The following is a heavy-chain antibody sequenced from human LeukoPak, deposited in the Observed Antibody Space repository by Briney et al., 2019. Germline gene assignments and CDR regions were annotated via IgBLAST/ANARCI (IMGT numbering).Heavy chain of an antibody. D-gene: IGHD3-16*01. J-gene: IGHJ4*02. CDR1: GFTFSSYE. CDR2: ISSSGTTK. V-gene: IGHV3-48*03. CDR3: ARDLGGIFDY. Sequence: GGSLRLSCAASGFTFSSYEMNWVRQAPGKGLEWLSYISSSGTTKYYADSVKGRFTISRDNAKNSLYLQMNSLRAEDTAVYYCARDLGGIFDYWGQGTLVTVSS.